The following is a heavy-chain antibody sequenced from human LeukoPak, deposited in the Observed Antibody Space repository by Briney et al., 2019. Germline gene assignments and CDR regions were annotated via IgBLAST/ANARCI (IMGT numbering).Heavy chain of an antibody. CDR2: ISGSGGST. V-gene: IGHV3-23*01. CDR3: ARGLTPEYRTEKVAGTFDY. CDR1: GFTFSSYA. D-gene: IGHD6-19*01. Sequence: GGSLRLSCAASGFTFSSYAMSWVRQATGKGLEWVSAISGSGGSTYYADSVKGRFTISRDNSKNTLYLQMNSLRAEDTAVYYCARGLTPEYRTEKVAGTFDYWGQGTLVTVSS. J-gene: IGHJ4*02.